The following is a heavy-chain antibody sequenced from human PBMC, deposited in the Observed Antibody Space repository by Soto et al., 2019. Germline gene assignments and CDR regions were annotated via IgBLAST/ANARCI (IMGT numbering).Heavy chain of an antibody. CDR2: IWYDGSNK. Sequence: GESLKISCAASGFTFSSYGMHWVRQAPGKGLEWVAVIWYDGSNKYYADSVKGRFTISRDNSKNTLYLQMNSLRAEDTAVYYCARIAVANYYYYGMDVWGQGTTVTVSS. CDR3: ARIAVANYYYYGMDV. J-gene: IGHJ6*02. CDR1: GFTFSSYG. V-gene: IGHV3-33*01. D-gene: IGHD6-19*01.